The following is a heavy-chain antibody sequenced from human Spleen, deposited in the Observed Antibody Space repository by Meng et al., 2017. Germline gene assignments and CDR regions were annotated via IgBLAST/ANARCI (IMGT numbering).Heavy chain of an antibody. D-gene: IGHD1-26*01. V-gene: IGHV4-59*01. J-gene: IGHJ4*02. CDR2: IYYSGST. CDR1: GGSISSYY. Sequence: GSLRLSCTVSGGSISSYYWSWIRQPPGKGLEWIGYIYYSGSTNYNPSLKSRVTISVDMSKNEFSLKLRSVTAADTAVYYCARVPGTPDYWGQGTLVTVSS. CDR3: ARVPGTPDY.